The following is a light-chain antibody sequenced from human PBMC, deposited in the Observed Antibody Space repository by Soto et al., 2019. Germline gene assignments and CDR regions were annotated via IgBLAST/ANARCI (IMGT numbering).Light chain of an antibody. CDR1: INDVGGYNS. CDR2: SVT. Sequence: QSALTQPRSVSGSPGQSVTISCSGTINDVGGYNSVSWFQHHPGSAPKLMVHSVTQRPSGVPDRFSGSKSGNTASLTISGLQAEDEADHYCCSYAGSYTSYVFGTGTKLTVL. V-gene: IGLV2-11*01. J-gene: IGLJ1*01. CDR3: CSYAGSYTSYV.